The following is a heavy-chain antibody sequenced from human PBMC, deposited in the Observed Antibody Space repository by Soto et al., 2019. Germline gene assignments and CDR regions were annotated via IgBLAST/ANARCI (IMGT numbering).Heavy chain of an antibody. CDR2: TYHSGRT. Sequence: QVQLEESGPGLVKPSDTLSLTCAVSGYSISSSTSWGWIRQPPGKGLEWIGHTYHSGRTYYKPSLKRRVAMSVDTSKNQFSLKLSSVTAVDAAVYYCARRGEEGWFDPRGQGTLVTVSS. CDR3: ARRGEEGWFDP. CDR1: GYSISSSTS. J-gene: IGHJ5*02. D-gene: IGHD2-21*01. V-gene: IGHV4-28*01.